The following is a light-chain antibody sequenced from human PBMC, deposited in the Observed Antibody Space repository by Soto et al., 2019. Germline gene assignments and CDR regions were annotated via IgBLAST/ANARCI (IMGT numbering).Light chain of an antibody. CDR3: AAWDDSLNGPV. Sequence: QLVLTQPPSVSEAPRQRVTISCSGSSSNIGNNAVNWYQQLPGKAPKLIIYYDDLLPSGVSDRFSGSKSGTSASLAISGLQSEDEADYYCAAWDDSLNGPVFGGGTKVTVL. CDR1: SSNIGNNA. CDR2: YDD. V-gene: IGLV1-36*01. J-gene: IGLJ2*01.